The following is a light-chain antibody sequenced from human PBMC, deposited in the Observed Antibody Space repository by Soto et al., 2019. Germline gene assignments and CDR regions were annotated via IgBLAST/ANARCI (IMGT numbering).Light chain of an antibody. J-gene: IGKJ1*01. CDR1: QSVSSSY. V-gene: IGKV3-20*01. CDR3: QQYGSSSWT. CDR2: GTS. Sequence: EIELTQSPGTLSLSPGERATLSCRASQSVSSSYLAWYQQKPGQAPRLLIYGTSSRATAIPDRFSGSGSGTDCTLTISRLEPEDFAVYYCQQYGSSSWTFGQGTKVEIK.